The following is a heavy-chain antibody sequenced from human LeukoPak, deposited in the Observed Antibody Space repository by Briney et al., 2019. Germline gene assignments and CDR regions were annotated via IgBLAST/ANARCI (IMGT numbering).Heavy chain of an antibody. V-gene: IGHV3-53*01. J-gene: IGHJ3*02. CDR3: ARLMTTVVKNGWHAFDI. CDR1: GFTVSSNY. CDR2: IYSGGRT. Sequence: GGSLRPSCAASGFTVSSNYMSWVRQAPGKGLEWVSVIYSGGRTYYADSVKGRFTISRDNSKNTLYVQMNSLRAEDTAVYYCARLMTTVVKNGWHAFDIWGQGTMVTVSS. D-gene: IGHD4-23*01.